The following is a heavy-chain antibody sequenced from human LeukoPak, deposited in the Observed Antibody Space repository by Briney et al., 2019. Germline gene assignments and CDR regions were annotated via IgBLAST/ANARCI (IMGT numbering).Heavy chain of an antibody. CDR3: AGRIAAPRTYYYYYGMDV. D-gene: IGHD6-6*01. CDR1: GGSFSGYY. V-gene: IGHV4-34*01. Sequence: PSETLSLTCAVYGGSFSGYYWSWIRQPPGKGLEWIGEINHSGSTNYNPSLKSRVTISVDTSKNQFSLKLSSVTAADTAVYYCAGRIAAPRTYYYYYGMDVWGQGTTVTVSS. CDR2: INHSGST. J-gene: IGHJ6*02.